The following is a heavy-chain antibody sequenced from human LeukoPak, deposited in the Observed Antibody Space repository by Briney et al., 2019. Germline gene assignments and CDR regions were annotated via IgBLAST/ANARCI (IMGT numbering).Heavy chain of an antibody. D-gene: IGHD4-23*01. Sequence: GGSLRLSYAASGFTFSSYAMSWVRQAPGKGLEWVSAISGSGGSTYYADSVKGRFTISRDNSKNTLYLQMNSLRAEDTAVYYCAKDLSDYGGNYGLYYNYYYMDVWGKGTTVTVSS. CDR3: AKDLSDYGGNYGLYYNYYYMDV. CDR2: ISGSGGST. CDR1: GFTFSSYA. V-gene: IGHV3-23*01. J-gene: IGHJ6*03.